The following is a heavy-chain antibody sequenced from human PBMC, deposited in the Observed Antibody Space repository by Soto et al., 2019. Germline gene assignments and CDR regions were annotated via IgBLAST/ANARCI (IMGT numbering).Heavy chain of an antibody. D-gene: IGHD4-17*01. CDR3: ARDASCPLLRSYFDS. CDR1: GFIFIDYG. CDR2: IKHDGIQQ. J-gene: IGHJ4*02. Sequence: QVQLVDSGGGVVQPGRSLRLSCAASGFIFIDYGMNWVRQPPGKGLEWVATIKHDGIQQYYADSVKGRFNISRDHSKNTLFLQMTSLTTDDTAVYYCARDASCPLLRSYFDSWGQGTLVTVSS. V-gene: IGHV3-33*01.